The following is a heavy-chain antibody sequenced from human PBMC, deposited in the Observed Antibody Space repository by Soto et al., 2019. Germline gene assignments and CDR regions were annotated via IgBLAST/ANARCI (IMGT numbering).Heavy chain of an antibody. CDR1: GFTFSNAW. J-gene: IGHJ6*02. Sequence: GESLKISCAASGFTFSNAWMSWVRQAPGKGLEWVGRIKSKTDGGTTDYAAPVKGRFTISRDDSKNTLYLQMNSLKTEATAVYYCTTPLAGCGGDCCYYYYYGMDVWGQGTTVTVSS. V-gene: IGHV3-15*01. CDR3: TTPLAGCGGDCCYYYYYGMDV. D-gene: IGHD2-21*02. CDR2: IKSKTDGGTT.